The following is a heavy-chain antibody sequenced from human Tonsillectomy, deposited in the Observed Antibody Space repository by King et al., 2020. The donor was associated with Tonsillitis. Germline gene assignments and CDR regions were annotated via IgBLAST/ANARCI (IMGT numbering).Heavy chain of an antibody. CDR3: ARTDSSSWPHDAFDI. CDR2: MNPNSGNT. CDR1: GYTFTSYD. V-gene: IGHV1-8*01. J-gene: IGHJ3*02. D-gene: IGHD6-13*01. Sequence: VQLVESGAEVKKPGASVKVSCTASGYTFTSYDINWVRQATGQGLEWMGWMNPNSGNTGYAQQFQGRLTMTRNSSISTAYMELSSLRSEDTAVYYCARTDSSSWPHDAFDIWGQGTMVTVSS.